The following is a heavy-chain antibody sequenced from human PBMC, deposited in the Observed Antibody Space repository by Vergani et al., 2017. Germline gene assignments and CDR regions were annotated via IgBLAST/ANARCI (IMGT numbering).Heavy chain of an antibody. Sequence: QVQLVQSGAEVKKPGASVKVSCKASGYTFTSYGISWARQAPGQGRAWMGWISAYNGNTNYAQKLQGRVTRTTDTSTSTAYMGLRSLRSDDTAVYYCARERPRDIVVVRAATHADYWGQGTLFTVAS. CDR3: ARERPRDIVVVRAATHADY. J-gene: IGHJ4*02. CDR2: ISAYNGNT. CDR1: GYTFTSYG. V-gene: IGHV1-18*01. D-gene: IGHD2-2*01.